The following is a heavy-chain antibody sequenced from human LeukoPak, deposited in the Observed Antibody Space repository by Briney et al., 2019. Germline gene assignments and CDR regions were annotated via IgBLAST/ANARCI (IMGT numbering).Heavy chain of an antibody. J-gene: IGHJ5*02. CDR1: GFTFSSYS. CDR2: ISSSSSYI. D-gene: IGHD6-13*01. V-gene: IGHV3-21*01. CDR3: ARDGGDYSSSWYRFDP. Sequence: TGGSLRLSCAASGFTFSSYSMNWVRQAPGKGLEWVSSISSSSSYIYYADSVKGRFTISRDNAKNSLYLQMNSLRAEDTAVYYCARDGGDYSSSWYRFDPWGQGTLVTVSS.